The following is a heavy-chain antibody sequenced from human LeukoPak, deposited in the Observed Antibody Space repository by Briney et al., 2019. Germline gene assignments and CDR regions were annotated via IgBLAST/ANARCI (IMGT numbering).Heavy chain of an antibody. CDR2: IYTSGST. V-gene: IGHV4-4*07. J-gene: IGHJ4*02. CDR1: GGSISSYY. Sequence: SETLSLTCSVSGGSISSYYWSWIRQPAGKGLEWIGRIYTSGSTNYNASLKSRVTMSVDTSKNQFSLKLSSVTAADTSVYYCASEGGSGDTYYFDYWGQGTLVTVSS. D-gene: IGHD2-15*01. CDR3: ASEGGSGDTYYFDY.